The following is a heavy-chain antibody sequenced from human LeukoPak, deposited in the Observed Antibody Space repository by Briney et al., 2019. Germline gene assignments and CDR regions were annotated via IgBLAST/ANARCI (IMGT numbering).Heavy chain of an antibody. J-gene: IGHJ6*03. CDR1: GGSISSGSYY. Sequence: PSETLSLTCTVSGGSISSGSYYWSWIRQPAGKGLEWIGRIYTSGSTNYNPSLKSRVTMSVDTSKNQFSLKLSSVTAADTAVYYCARDGVVAAPYYYYYYMDVWGKGTTVTVSS. V-gene: IGHV4-61*02. D-gene: IGHD2-15*01. CDR2: IYTSGST. CDR3: ARDGVVAAPYYYYYYMDV.